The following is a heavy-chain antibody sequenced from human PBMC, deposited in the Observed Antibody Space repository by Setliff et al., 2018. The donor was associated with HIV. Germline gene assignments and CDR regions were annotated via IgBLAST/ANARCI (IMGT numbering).Heavy chain of an antibody. CDR2: IYTNGST. V-gene: IGHV4-4*08. D-gene: IGHD5-18*01. CDR3: ARDLPYNYGHAGLDY. Sequence: SETLSLTCTVSGGSISSYFWSWIRQPPGKGLEWIGYIYTNGSTNYNPSLKSRVTISVDRSKNQFSLNLSSVTAADTALYYWARDLPYNYGHAGLDYWGLGTLVTVSS. CDR1: GGSISSYF. J-gene: IGHJ4*02.